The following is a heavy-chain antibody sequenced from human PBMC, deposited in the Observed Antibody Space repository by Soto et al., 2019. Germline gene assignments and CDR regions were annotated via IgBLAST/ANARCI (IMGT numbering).Heavy chain of an antibody. CDR1: GGSISSYY. CDR2: IYYSGST. CDR3: ARVGYDFWSGYVDY. V-gene: IGHV4-59*01. D-gene: IGHD3-3*01. Sequence: PSETLSLTCTVSGGSISSYYWSWIRQPPGKGLEWIGYIYYSGSTNYNPSLKSRVTISVDTSKNQFSLKLSSVTAADTAVYYCARVGYDFWSGYVDYWGQGTLVTVSS. J-gene: IGHJ4*02.